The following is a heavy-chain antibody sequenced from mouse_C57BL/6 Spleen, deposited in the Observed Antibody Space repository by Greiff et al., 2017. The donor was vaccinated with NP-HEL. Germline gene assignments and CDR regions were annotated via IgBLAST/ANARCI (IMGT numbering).Heavy chain of an antibody. CDR1: GFSLTCYG. Sequence: VHLQQSGPGLVQPSQCLSISCTVSGFSLTCYGVLCVRQSPGKGLEWLGVIWSGGSTDYNAAFISRLSISKDNSKSQVFFKMNSLQADDTAIYYCARKGYYGRYAMDYWGQGTSVTVSS. D-gene: IGHD1-1*01. CDR2: IWSGGST. V-gene: IGHV2-2*01. CDR3: ARKGYYGRYAMDY. J-gene: IGHJ4*01.